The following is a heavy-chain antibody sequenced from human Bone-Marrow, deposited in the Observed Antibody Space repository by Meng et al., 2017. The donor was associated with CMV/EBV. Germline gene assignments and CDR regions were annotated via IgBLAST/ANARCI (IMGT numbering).Heavy chain of an antibody. D-gene: IGHD3-3*01. J-gene: IGHJ6*02. CDR3: AASTYDFWSGPYYYGMDV. CDR1: GFTFTSSA. CDR2: IVVGSGNI. Sequence: SVKVSCKASGFTFTSSAVQWVRQARGQRLEWIGWIVVGSGNINYAQKFQERVTITRDMSTSTAYMEPSSLRSEDTAVYYCAASTYDFWSGPYYYGMDVWGQGTTVTVSS. V-gene: IGHV1-58*01.